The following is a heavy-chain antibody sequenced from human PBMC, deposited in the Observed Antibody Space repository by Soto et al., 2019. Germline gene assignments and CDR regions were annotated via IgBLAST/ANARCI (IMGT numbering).Heavy chain of an antibody. V-gene: IGHV3-21*01. CDR1: GFTFSNFP. Sequence: EVQLVESGGGLVKPGGSLRLSCAASGFTFSNFPMNWVRQAPGKGLEWVSSISGSGDSTLYADSVKGRFTVVRDNAKNALCLQMNSLRADDTAVYYCARMDYNRVGWLDFDYWGQGILVTVSS. CDR2: ISGSGDST. CDR3: ARMDYNRVGWLDFDY. D-gene: IGHD3-10*01. J-gene: IGHJ4*01.